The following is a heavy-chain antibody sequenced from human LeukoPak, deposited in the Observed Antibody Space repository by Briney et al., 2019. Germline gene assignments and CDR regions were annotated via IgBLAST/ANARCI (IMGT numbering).Heavy chain of an antibody. V-gene: IGHV1-69*04. D-gene: IGHD4-17*01. CDR1: GGTFSSYA. J-gene: IGHJ4*02. CDR2: IIPILGIA. CDR3: ARGGSDGDYALFDY. Sequence: GASVKVSCKASGGTFSSYAISWVRQAPGQGLKWMGRIIPILGIANYAQKFQGRVTITTDESTSTAYMELSSLRSEDTAVYYCARGGSDGDYALFDYWGQGTLVTVSS.